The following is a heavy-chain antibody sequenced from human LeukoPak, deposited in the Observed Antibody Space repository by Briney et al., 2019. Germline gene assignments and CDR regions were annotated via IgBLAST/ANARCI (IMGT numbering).Heavy chain of an antibody. Sequence: GGSLRLSCGASGFTFSSYGMHWVRQAPGKGLEWVAFIRYDGSNKYYADSVKGRFTISRDNSKNTLYLQMNSLRAEDTAVYYCAREFSPLYYDFWSGYYTNPDYFDYWGQGTLVTVSS. CDR1: GFTFSSYG. V-gene: IGHV3-30*02. D-gene: IGHD3-3*01. CDR3: AREFSPLYYDFWSGYYTNPDYFDY. J-gene: IGHJ4*02. CDR2: IRYDGSNK.